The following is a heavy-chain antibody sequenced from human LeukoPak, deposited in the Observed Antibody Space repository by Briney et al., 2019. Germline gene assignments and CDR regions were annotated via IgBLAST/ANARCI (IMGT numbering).Heavy chain of an antibody. D-gene: IGHD5-12*01. J-gene: IGHJ4*02. CDR1: GYTFTSYD. CDR2: VNPNSGTT. CDR3: ARDPGEMIVATTFDY. V-gene: IGHV1-8*01. Sequence: EASVRVSCKASGYTFTSYDFNWVRQAPGQGPEWIGWVNPNSGTTGYAQKFQGRVTMTRDTSISTAYMDLSSLRSEDTAVYYCARDPGEMIVATTFDYWGQGTLVTVSS.